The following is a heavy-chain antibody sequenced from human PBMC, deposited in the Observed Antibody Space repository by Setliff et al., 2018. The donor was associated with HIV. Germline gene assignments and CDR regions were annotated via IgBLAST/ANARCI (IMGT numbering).Heavy chain of an antibody. V-gene: IGHV3-7*05. J-gene: IGHJ4*02. D-gene: IGHD3-10*01. CDR1: GFTISSYW. CDR3: ARVRFGSLDY. CDR2: IKPDGSAK. Sequence: GGSLRLSCAASGFTISSYWMSWVRQAPGKGLEWVANIKPDGSAKDDVDSMKGRFTISRDNAMNSLYLQMDNLRAEDTAVYYCARVRFGSLDYCGQGTLVTVSS.